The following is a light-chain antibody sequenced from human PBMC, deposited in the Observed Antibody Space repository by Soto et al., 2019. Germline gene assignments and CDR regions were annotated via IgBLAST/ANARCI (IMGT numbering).Light chain of an antibody. V-gene: IGKV1-5*03. CDR2: RAS. J-gene: IGKJ4*01. Sequence: DIQMTQTPSTRSASVGDRVTMTCRASQSISNSLAWYQQKPGKAPKLLIYRASALQSGVPSRFSGSGSETEFSLTIRALQPEDFATYYCQQLSRYPLTFGGGTKVDNK. CDR3: QQLSRYPLT. CDR1: QSISNS.